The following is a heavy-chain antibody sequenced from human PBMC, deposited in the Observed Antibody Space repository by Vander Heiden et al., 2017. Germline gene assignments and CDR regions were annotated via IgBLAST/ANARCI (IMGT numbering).Heavy chain of an antibody. CDR1: GGSLSSGGSS. Sequence: QLQLPESGSGLVKPSPTLSLTCAVSGGSLSSGGSSWSWIRQPPGKGLGWIGYIYHSGSTYYNPSLKSRVTISVDRSKNQFSLKLSSVTAADTAVYYCARATYDYVWGSYPDYFDYWGQGTLVTVSS. CDR2: IYHSGST. CDR3: ARATYDYVWGSYPDYFDY. V-gene: IGHV4-30-2*01. D-gene: IGHD3-16*02. J-gene: IGHJ4*02.